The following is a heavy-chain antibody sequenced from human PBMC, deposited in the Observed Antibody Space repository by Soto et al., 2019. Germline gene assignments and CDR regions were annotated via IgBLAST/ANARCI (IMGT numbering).Heavy chain of an antibody. D-gene: IGHD1-26*01. CDR2: TYYRSKWYY. CDR1: GDSVPSNSAG. Sequence: SHTLSLTCAITGDSVPSNSAGWSWVRQSPSRGLEWLGRTYYRSKWYYEYAVSVRGRITINPDTSKNQYSLQLNSVTPEDTAVYFCARGEQYSGRIFDYWGQGTLVKVS. J-gene: IGHJ4*01. CDR3: ARGEQYSGRIFDY. V-gene: IGHV6-1*01.